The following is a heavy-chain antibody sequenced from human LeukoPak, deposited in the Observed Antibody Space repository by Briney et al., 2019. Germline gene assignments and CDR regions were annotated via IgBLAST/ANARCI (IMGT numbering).Heavy chain of an antibody. J-gene: IGHJ4*02. D-gene: IGHD6-13*01. Sequence: GGSLRLSCAASGFTFSNYSMSWVRQAPGKGLEWVSAISGSGGSTYYADSVKGRFTISRDNSKNTLYLQMNSLRAEDTAVYYCAKGLGSSSSYFDYWGQGTLVTVSS. CDR3: AKGLGSSSSYFDY. CDR1: GFTFSNYS. CDR2: ISGSGGST. V-gene: IGHV3-23*01.